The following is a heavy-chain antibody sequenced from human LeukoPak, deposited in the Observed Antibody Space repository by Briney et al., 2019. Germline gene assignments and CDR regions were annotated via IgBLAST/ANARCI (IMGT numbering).Heavy chain of an antibody. CDR1: GFIFRSYD. J-gene: IGHJ4*02. CDR3: AKDRGPYSSYDSFFDF. V-gene: IGHV3-23*01. D-gene: IGHD5-12*01. CDR2: ISGSGGST. Sequence: GGSLRHPCAASGFIFRSYDISWVRQAPGKGLEWVSGISGSGGSTYYSDSVKGRFTISRDNSKNTLFLQMNSLRAEDTAVYYCAKDRGPYSSYDSFFDFSGQGTLVTVSS.